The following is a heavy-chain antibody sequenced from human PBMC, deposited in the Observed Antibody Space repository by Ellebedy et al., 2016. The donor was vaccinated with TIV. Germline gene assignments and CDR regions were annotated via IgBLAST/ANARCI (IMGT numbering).Heavy chain of an antibody. J-gene: IGHJ4*02. Sequence: GESLKISXAASGLTFSYYSMHWVRQAPGKGLEWVAVISHDGSNKYHAESVKGRFTISRDDSKNTPYLQMNTLRTEDTALYFCARGSSSRGYFDSWGQGTLVTVSS. D-gene: IGHD6-13*01. CDR2: ISHDGSNK. V-gene: IGHV3-30-3*01. CDR1: GLTFSYYS. CDR3: ARGSSSRGYFDS.